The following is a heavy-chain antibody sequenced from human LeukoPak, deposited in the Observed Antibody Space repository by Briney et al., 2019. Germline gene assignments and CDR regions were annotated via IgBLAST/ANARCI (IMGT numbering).Heavy chain of an antibody. V-gene: IGHV3-9*01. CDR3: ARGQKYRSGYTVTELGSGYFDY. D-gene: IGHD5-18*01. CDR1: GFTFDDYA. Sequence: PGGSLRLSCAASGFTFDDYAMHWVRQPPGKGLEWVSGISWNSGSIGYADSVKGRFTISRDNAKDSLYLQMNSLRAEDTAVYYCARGQKYRSGYTVTELGSGYFDYWGQGTLVTVSS. J-gene: IGHJ4*02. CDR2: ISWNSGSI.